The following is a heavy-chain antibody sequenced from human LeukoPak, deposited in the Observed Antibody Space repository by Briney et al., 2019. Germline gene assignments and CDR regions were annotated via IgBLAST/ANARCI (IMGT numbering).Heavy chain of an antibody. D-gene: IGHD4-17*01. CDR1: GFTFSSYS. J-gene: IGHJ6*03. CDR2: ISSSSSYI. V-gene: IGHV3-21*01. Sequence: GGSLRLSCAASGFTFSSYSMNWVRQAPGKGLEWVSSISSSSSYIYYADSVKGRFTISRDNAKNSLYLQMNSLRAEDTAVYYCARLTTVHPYYYYYYMDVWGKGTTVSVSS. CDR3: ARLTTVHPYYYYYYMDV.